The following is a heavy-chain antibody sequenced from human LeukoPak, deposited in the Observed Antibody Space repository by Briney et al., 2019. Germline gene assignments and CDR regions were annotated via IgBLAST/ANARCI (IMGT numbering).Heavy chain of an antibody. J-gene: IGHJ4*02. CDR2: ISSSSSYI. V-gene: IGHV3-21*01. D-gene: IGHD6-19*01. CDR1: GFTFSSYS. CDR3: ARGGASSSGWPT. Sequence: PGGSLRLSCAASGFTFSSYSMNWVRQAPGKGLEWVSSISSSSSYIYYADSVKGRFTISRDNAKNSLYLQMNSLRAEDTAVYYCARGGASSSGWPTWGQGTLVTVSS.